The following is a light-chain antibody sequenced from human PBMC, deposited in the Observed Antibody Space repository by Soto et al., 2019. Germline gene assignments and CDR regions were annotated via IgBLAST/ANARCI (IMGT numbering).Light chain of an antibody. CDR1: QSVTPW. Sequence: DIQMTQSPSTLSASVGDRVTITCRASQSVTPWLAWYQQKAGKAPKLLIYKASTLQSAVPSRFSGSGSGTEFTLTISSLQPDDFATYYCQQYDSYPYTFGQGTKLEIK. V-gene: IGKV1-5*03. CDR2: KAS. CDR3: QQYDSYPYT. J-gene: IGKJ2*01.